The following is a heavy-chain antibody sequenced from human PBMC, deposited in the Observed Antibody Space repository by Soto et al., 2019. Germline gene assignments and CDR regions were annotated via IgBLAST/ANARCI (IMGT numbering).Heavy chain of an antibody. CDR3: RAVAGAFDY. Sequence: QVQLVESGGGVVQPGRSLRLSCAASGFTFSSYGMHWVSQAPGKGLEWVAGIWYDGSNKYYAESVKGRFTISRDNSKNTLYLQMNSLRAEDTAVYYCRAVAGAFDYWGQGTLVTVSS. D-gene: IGHD6-19*01. V-gene: IGHV3-33*01. J-gene: IGHJ4*02. CDR1: GFTFSSYG. CDR2: IWYDGSNK.